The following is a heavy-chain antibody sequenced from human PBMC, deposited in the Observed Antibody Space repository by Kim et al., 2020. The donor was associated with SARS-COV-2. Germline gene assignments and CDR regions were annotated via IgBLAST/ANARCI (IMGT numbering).Heavy chain of an antibody. Sequence: GGSLRLSCAASGFTFSNAWMSWVRQAPGKGLEWVGRIKSKTDGGTTDYAAPVKGRFTISRDDSKNTLYLQMNSLKTEDTAVYYCTTGLYDILTGSGGGDDYWGQGTLVTVSS. CDR3: TTGLYDILTGSGGGDDY. CDR1: GFTFSNAW. D-gene: IGHD3-9*01. V-gene: IGHV3-15*01. CDR2: IKSKTDGGTT. J-gene: IGHJ4*02.